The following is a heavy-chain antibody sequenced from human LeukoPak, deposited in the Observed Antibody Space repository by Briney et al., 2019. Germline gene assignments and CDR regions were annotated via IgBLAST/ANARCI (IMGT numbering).Heavy chain of an antibody. J-gene: IGHJ4*02. CDR3: AREFRSSADY. V-gene: IGHV6-1*01. CDR1: GDSVSGNSVA. Sequence: SQTLSLTCAISGDSVSGNSVAWSWIRRSPSRGLEWLGRTYYRSKWYNDYAISVKSRITLNPDTSKNQFPLQLNSVTPEDTAVYYCAREFRSSADYWGQGTLVTVSS. CDR2: TYYRSKWYN. D-gene: IGHD6-19*01.